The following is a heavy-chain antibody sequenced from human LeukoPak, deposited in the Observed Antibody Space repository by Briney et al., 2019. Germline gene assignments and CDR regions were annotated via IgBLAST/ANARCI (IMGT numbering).Heavy chain of an antibody. CDR2: INHSGST. V-gene: IGHV4-34*01. D-gene: IGHD3-10*01. CDR1: GGSFSGYY. Sequence: SETLSLTCAVYGGSFSGYYWSWIRQPPGKGLEWIGEINHSGSTNYNPSLKSRVTISVDTSKNQFSLKLRSVTAADTAVYYCARERLLWFGVYGMDVWGQGTTVTVSS. CDR3: ARERLLWFGVYGMDV. J-gene: IGHJ6*02.